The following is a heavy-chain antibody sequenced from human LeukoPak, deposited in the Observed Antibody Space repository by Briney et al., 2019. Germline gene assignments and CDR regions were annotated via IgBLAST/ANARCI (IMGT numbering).Heavy chain of an antibody. D-gene: IGHD2-15*01. Sequence: EASETLSLTCDVSGDSMSSSRYSWSWIRQPPGKGLEWIGYIYHGGSTHYNPSLKSRVIISVDRSKKQFSLNLSSVTAADTAVYYCARMVVDVTRWFDPWGQGTLVTVSS. CDR1: GDSMSSSRYS. J-gene: IGHJ5*02. V-gene: IGHV4-30-2*01. CDR3: ARMVVDVTRWFDP. CDR2: IYHGGST.